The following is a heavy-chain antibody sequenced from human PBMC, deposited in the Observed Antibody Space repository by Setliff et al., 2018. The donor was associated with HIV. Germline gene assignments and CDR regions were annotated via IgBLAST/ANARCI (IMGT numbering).Heavy chain of an antibody. V-gene: IGHV4-59*01. Sequence: KTSETLSLTCTVSGGSISNYYWTWIRQSPGEGLEWIGYISDSGNTKYNPSLKSRVTVSVNTSKNQFSLKVTSVTAADTAVYYCATATAYGQFDFWGQGTLVTVSS. J-gene: IGHJ4*02. D-gene: IGHD2-21*02. CDR2: ISDSGNT. CDR3: ATATAYGQFDF. CDR1: GGSISNYY.